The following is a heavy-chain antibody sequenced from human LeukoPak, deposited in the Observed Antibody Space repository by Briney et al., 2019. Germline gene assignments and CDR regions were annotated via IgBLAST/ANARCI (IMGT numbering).Heavy chain of an antibody. J-gene: IGHJ4*02. D-gene: IGHD3-3*01. V-gene: IGHV3-21*01. CDR1: GFTFSSYS. CDR3: ARDLTIFGVVIRYFDY. Sequence: GGSLRLSCAASGFTFSSYSMNWVRQAPGKGLEWVSSISSSSSHIYYADSVKGRFTISRDNAKNSLYLQMNSLRAEDTAVYYCARDLTIFGVVIRYFDYWGQGTLVTVSS. CDR2: ISSSSSHI.